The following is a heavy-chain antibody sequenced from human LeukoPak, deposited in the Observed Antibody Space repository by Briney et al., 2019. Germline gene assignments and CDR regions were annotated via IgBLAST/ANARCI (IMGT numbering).Heavy chain of an antibody. CDR1: GFTISSHN. Sequence: GGSLRLSCEASGFTISSHNMTWVRQAPGKKLEWISYIGHSGSPAHYADSVRGRFTISRDNAKNSLYLQMNSLTVEDTAVYYCARDQRPYCGGECYCAIDLWGRGTLVTVSS. D-gene: IGHD2-21*01. CDR2: IGHSGSPA. J-gene: IGHJ3*01. CDR3: ARDQRPYCGGECYCAIDL. V-gene: IGHV3-48*01.